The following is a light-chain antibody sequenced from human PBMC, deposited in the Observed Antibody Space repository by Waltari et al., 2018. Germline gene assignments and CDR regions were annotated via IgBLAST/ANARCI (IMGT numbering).Light chain of an antibody. V-gene: IGKV1-33*01. CDR1: QDSSRS. CDR3: QHYHSLPYT. CDR2: DAS. J-gene: IGKJ2*01. Sequence: GQVDQDSSRSISGFQQKLGKAPQLLIYDASSLQAGVPSRFSGTGSGTAFSFTITSLQPEDSATYYCQHYHSLPYTFGRGTKLQIK.